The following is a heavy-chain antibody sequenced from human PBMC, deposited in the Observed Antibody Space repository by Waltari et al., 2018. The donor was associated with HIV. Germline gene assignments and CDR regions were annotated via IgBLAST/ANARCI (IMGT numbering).Heavy chain of an antibody. J-gene: IGHJ4*02. Sequence: QVQLVQSGAEVKKPGASVKVSCKASGYTFTGSYMHWVRQAPGQGLEWMGRINPNSGGTNYAQKFQGRVTMTRDTSISTAYMELSRLRSDDTAVYYCAISRENYYDSSGYLPDYWGQGTLVTVSS. V-gene: IGHV1-2*06. CDR1: GYTFTGSY. D-gene: IGHD3-22*01. CDR2: INPNSGGT. CDR3: AISRENYYDSSGYLPDY.